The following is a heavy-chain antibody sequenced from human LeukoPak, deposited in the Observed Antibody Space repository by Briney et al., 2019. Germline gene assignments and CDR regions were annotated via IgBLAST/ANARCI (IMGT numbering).Heavy chain of an antibody. D-gene: IGHD6-19*01. CDR1: GFTFSDYY. V-gene: IGHV3-11*01. J-gene: IGHJ3*02. Sequence: PGGSLRLVCAPSGFTFSDYYMRSIRQPPGKGREWVSYISSSGGTIYYADSVKSRFTISRDNAKNSLYLQMNSLRAEDTAVYYCARDKEQLLAPNAFDIWGQGTMVTVSS. CDR3: ARDKEQLLAPNAFDI. CDR2: ISSSGGTI.